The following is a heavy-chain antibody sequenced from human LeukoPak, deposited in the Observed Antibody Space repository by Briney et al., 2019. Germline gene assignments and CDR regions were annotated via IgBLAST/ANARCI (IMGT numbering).Heavy chain of an antibody. CDR2: MNPNSGNT. Sequence: GASVKVSCKASGYTFTSYDINWARQATGQGLEWMGWMNPNSGNTGYAQKFQGRVTMTRNTSISTAYMELSSLRSEDTAVYYCARTVDDSSGYPMPDYWGQGTLVTVSS. CDR1: GYTFTSYD. D-gene: IGHD3-22*01. CDR3: ARTVDDSSGYPMPDY. J-gene: IGHJ4*02. V-gene: IGHV1-8*01.